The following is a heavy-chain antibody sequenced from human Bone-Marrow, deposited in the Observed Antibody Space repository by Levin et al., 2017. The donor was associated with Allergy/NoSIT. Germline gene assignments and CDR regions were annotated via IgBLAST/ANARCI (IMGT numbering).Heavy chain of an antibody. CDR3: ARLGYCSSTSCYAKGAFDI. V-gene: IGHV3-48*03. D-gene: IGHD2-2*01. CDR2: ISSSGSTI. CDR1: GFTFSSYE. Sequence: PGGSLRLSCAASGFTFSSYEMNWVRQAPGKGLEWVSYISSSGSTIYYADSVKGRFTISRDNAKNSLYLQMNSLRAEDTAVYYCARLGYCSSTSCYAKGAFDIWGQGTMVTVSS. J-gene: IGHJ3*02.